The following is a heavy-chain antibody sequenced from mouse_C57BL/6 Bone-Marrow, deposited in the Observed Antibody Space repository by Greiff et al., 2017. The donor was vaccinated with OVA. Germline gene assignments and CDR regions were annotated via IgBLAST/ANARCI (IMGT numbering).Heavy chain of an antibody. J-gene: IGHJ2*01. CDR1: GYTFTSYW. Sequence: VKLQQPGAELVKPGASVKLSCKASGYTFTSYWMQWVKQRPGQGLEWIGEIDPSDSYTNYNQKFKGKATLTVDTSSSTAYMQLSSLTSEDSAVYYCARGATTTLDYFDYWGQGTTLTVSS. V-gene: IGHV1-50*01. D-gene: IGHD1-1*01. CDR3: ARGATTTLDYFDY. CDR2: IDPSDSYT.